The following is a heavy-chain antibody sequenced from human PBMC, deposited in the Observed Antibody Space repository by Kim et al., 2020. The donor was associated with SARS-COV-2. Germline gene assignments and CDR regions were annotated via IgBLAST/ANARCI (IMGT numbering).Heavy chain of an antibody. CDR1: GFTFSSYW. CDR2: INTDGSNT. CDR3: ATGFNGYGGNSD. J-gene: IGHJ4*02. V-gene: IGHV3-74*01. Sequence: GGSLRLSCAASGFTFSSYWMHWVRQAPGKGLVWVSRINTDGSNTNYADSVKGRFTISRDNAKNTVYLQMNSLRVEDTAVYYCATGFNGYGGNSDWGQGTLVTVSS. D-gene: IGHD4-17*01.